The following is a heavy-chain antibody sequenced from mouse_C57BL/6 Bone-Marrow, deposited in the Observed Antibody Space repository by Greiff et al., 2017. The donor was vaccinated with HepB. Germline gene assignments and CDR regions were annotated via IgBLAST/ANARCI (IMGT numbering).Heavy chain of an antibody. CDR3: ASGDSNPYYAMDY. CDR2: IWSGGST. J-gene: IGHJ4*01. CDR1: GFSFTSYG. V-gene: IGHV2-2*01. D-gene: IGHD2-5*01. Sequence: VQLQQSGPGLVQPSQSLSITCTVSGFSFTSYGVHWVRQSPGKGLEWMGVIWSGGSTDYNAAFISRLSISKDNSKIQVIFKMNSLQADDTAIYYCASGDSNPYYAMDYWGQGTSVTVSS.